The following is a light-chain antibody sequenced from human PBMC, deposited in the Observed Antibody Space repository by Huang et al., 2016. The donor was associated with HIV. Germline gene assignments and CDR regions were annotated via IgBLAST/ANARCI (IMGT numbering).Light chain of an antibody. J-gene: IGKJ1*01. CDR2: AAS. CDR3: LQDYNDPRT. Sequence: AIQMTQSPSSLSASVGDRVTVTCRASQGIGNDLGWYQQKPGKAPKLLIYAASSLQSGVPSRFSGSGSGTDFTLTISSLQPEDFATYYGLQDYNDPRTFGQGTKVEIK. CDR1: QGIGND. V-gene: IGKV1-6*01.